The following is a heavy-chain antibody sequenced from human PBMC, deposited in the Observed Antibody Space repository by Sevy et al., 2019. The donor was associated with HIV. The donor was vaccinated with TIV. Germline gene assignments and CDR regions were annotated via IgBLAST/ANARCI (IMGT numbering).Heavy chain of an antibody. J-gene: IGHJ4*02. V-gene: IGHV1-2*02. CDR3: AREGYDLWSFYSAPYFDY. Sequence: ASVKVSCKTSGYTFTGNYIHWVRQAPGQGLEWMGWINTNSGDTGTKYAQKFQGRVTMTSDRSINTVYMDLTRLSPDDTAVYYCAREGYDLWSFYSAPYFDYWGQGTLVTVSS. CDR1: GYTFTGNY. CDR2: INTNSGDTGT. D-gene: IGHD3-10*01.